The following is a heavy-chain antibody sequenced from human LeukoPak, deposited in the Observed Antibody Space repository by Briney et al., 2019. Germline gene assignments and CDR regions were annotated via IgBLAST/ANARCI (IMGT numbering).Heavy chain of an antibody. V-gene: IGHV1-69*05. J-gene: IGHJ4*02. CDR3: ASSANYDSSGYWV. Sequence: SVKVSCKASGGTFSSYAISWVRQAPGQGLEWTGGIIPIFGTANYAQKFQGRVTITTDESTSTAYMELSSLRSEDTAVYYCASSANYDSSGYWVWGQGTLVTVSS. CDR2: IIPIFGTA. D-gene: IGHD3-22*01. CDR1: GGTFSSYA.